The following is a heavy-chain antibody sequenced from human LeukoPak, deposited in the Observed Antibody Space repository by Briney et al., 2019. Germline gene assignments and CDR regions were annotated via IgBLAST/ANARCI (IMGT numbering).Heavy chain of an antibody. Sequence: PGRSLRLSCAASGFTFRDYGMHWVRQAPGKGLEWVASISYDGSNEVYADSVKGRFTISRDNSKSTPYLQMNSLRAEDTAVYYCAKVRDCGGDCLDYWGQGTLVTVSS. CDR1: GFTFRDYG. D-gene: IGHD2-21*01. CDR2: ISYDGSNE. J-gene: IGHJ4*02. V-gene: IGHV3-30*18. CDR3: AKVRDCGGDCLDY.